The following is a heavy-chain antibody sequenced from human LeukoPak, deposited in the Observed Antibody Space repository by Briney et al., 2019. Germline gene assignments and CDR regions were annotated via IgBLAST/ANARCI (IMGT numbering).Heavy chain of an antibody. CDR3: ARTITFGGVIEASNWFDP. CDR1: FVSINSGSYY. Sequence: SETLSLTCAVSFVSINSGSYYWGWIRQPPGRGLEWIGSIYYSGSTNYNPSLKSRVTISVDTSKNQFSLKLSSVTAADTAVYYCARTITFGGVIEASNWFDPWGQGTLVTVSS. V-gene: IGHV4-61*01. D-gene: IGHD3-16*02. CDR2: IYYSGST. J-gene: IGHJ5*02.